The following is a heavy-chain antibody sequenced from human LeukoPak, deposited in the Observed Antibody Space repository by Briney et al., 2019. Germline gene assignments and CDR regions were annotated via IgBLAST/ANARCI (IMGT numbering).Heavy chain of an antibody. CDR2: IYYSGST. Sequence: PSQTLSLTCTVSGGSISSYYWSWIRQPPGKGLEWIGYIYYSGSTNYNPSLKSRVTISVDTSKNQFSLKLSSVTAADTAVYYCARVPMVRGVIRNWFDPWGQGTLVTVSS. J-gene: IGHJ5*02. D-gene: IGHD3-10*01. CDR3: ARVPMVRGVIRNWFDP. CDR1: GGSISSYY. V-gene: IGHV4-59*01.